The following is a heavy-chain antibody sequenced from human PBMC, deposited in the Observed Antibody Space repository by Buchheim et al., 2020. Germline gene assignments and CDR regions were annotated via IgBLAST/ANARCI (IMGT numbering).Heavy chain of an antibody. CDR1: GGSISSGDYY. CDR3: ASASFTNRGNYYFYYYGMDV. J-gene: IGHJ6*02. V-gene: IGHV4-30-4*01. CDR2: IYYSGST. D-gene: IGHD3-10*01. Sequence: QVQLQESGPGLVKPSQTLSLTCTVSGGSISSGDYYWSWIRQPPGKGLEWIGYIYYSGSTYYNPSLKSRVTISVDTSKKQFSLKLSSATAADTAVYYCASASFTNRGNYYFYYYGMDVWGQGTT.